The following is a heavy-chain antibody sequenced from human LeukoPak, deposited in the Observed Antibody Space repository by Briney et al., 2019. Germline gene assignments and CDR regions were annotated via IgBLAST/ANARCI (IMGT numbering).Heavy chain of an antibody. Sequence: GGSLRLSCEGSGFTFSNYWMGWVRQAPGKGLQWVANIKTDGSEKYYVHSVKGRFTISRDNAKNSLYLQMNSLRPEDTAIYYCAKDLISPRSVGSSEKLDYWGQGTLVTVSS. CDR3: AKDLISPRSVGSSEKLDY. V-gene: IGHV3-7*01. CDR2: IKTDGSEK. D-gene: IGHD3-10*01. J-gene: IGHJ4*02. CDR1: GFTFSNYW.